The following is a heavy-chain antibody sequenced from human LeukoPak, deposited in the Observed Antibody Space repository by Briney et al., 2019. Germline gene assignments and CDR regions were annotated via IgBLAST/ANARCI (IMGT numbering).Heavy chain of an antibody. Sequence: GGSLRLSCAASGVTLSSYSMNWVRQAPGKGLEWVANIKRDGSEKYYIDSVKGRFTISRDNAKNLLYLQMNSLRAEDTAVYYCARPPNIAAAGQDWGRGTLVTVSS. CDR2: IKRDGSEK. V-gene: IGHV3-7*01. CDR1: GVTLSSYS. D-gene: IGHD6-13*01. J-gene: IGHJ4*02. CDR3: ARPPNIAAAGQD.